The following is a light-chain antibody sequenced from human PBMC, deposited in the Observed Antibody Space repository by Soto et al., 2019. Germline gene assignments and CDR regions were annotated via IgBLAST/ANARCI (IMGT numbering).Light chain of an antibody. Sequence: SQSPGTLSSSSGERATLSCRSSQSVSSNYLAWYQQKPGQAPRLLIYGASTRATGIPARFSGSGSGTEFTLTISSLQPDDFATYYCQQYNSYSWTFGQGTKVDIK. V-gene: IGKV3-15*01. CDR2: GAS. CDR1: QSVSSN. CDR3: QQYNSYSWT. J-gene: IGKJ1*01.